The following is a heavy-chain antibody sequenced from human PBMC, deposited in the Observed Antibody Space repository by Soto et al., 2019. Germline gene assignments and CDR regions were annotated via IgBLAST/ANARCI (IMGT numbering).Heavy chain of an antibody. CDR3: ASRSKNWNASAAYGMDV. Sequence: PSETLSLTCTVSGGSISSYYWSWIRQPPGKGLEWMGYIYYSGSTNYNPSLKSRVTISVDTSKNQFSLKLSSVTAADTAVYYCASRSKNWNASAAYGMDVWGQGTTVTVSS. D-gene: IGHD1-1*01. J-gene: IGHJ6*02. CDR1: GGSISSYY. V-gene: IGHV4-59*08. CDR2: IYYSGST.